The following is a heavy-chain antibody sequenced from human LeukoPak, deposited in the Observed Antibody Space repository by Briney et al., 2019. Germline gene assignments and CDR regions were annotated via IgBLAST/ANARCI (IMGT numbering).Heavy chain of an antibody. J-gene: IGHJ4*02. D-gene: IGHD6-13*01. V-gene: IGHV6-1*01. CDR3: ARDFPHSNNWPLDY. Sequence: SQTLSLTCAISGDSVSSKSAAWNWIRQSPSRGLEWLGRTYYRTRWYNDYAESVKSRITINPDTSKNQFSLQVNSVTPEDTAVYYCARDFPHSNNWPLDYWGQGTLVTVSS. CDR2: TYYRTRWYN. CDR1: GDSVSSKSAA.